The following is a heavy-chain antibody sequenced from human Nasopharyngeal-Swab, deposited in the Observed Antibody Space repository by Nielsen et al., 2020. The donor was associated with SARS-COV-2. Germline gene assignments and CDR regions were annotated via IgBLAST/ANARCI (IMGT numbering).Heavy chain of an antibody. J-gene: IGHJ4*02. CDR3: AKQLRSSYSGLNGDDY. V-gene: IGHV3-23*01. Sequence: VRQAPGKGPEWVSAISGSGGSTYYADSRKGRFTISSDNSKNTLYLQMNSLRAEDTAVYYCAKQLRSSYSGLNGDDYWGQGTLVTVSS. CDR2: ISGSGGST. D-gene: IGHD2-2*01.